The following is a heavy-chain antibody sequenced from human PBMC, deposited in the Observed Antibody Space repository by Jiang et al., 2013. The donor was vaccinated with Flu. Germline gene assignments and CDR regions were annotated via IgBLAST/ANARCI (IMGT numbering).Heavy chain of an antibody. Sequence: LSLTCSVSGGSINSVGYYWSWIRQHPGKGLEWIGYIYYSGKSYSNPSLQSRAIITLDTSKNHFSLTLNSVTAADTAVYYCARGGRGAVDIWGQGTMVTVSS. D-gene: IGHD5-24*01. V-gene: IGHV4-31*03. CDR2: IYYSGKS. CDR1: GGSINSVGYY. J-gene: IGHJ3*02. CDR3: ARGGRGAVDI.